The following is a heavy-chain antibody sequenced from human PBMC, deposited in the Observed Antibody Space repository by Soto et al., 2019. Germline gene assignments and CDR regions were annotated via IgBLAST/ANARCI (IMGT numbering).Heavy chain of an antibody. D-gene: IGHD3-22*01. J-gene: IGHJ5*01. CDR2: IFHSGIT. CDR3: ARDRYFYDSRGYYRTLDS. CDR1: GGSFSNDY. Sequence: QVQLQESGPGLVKPSETLSLSCFISGGSFSNDYWTWIRQSPGKGLEWIGYIFHSGITDYNPSVKSRVTISIDKSRNLFSLNLTSVTAADPAVYYCARDRYFYDSRGYYRTLDSWGQGTLVTVSS. V-gene: IGHV4-59*01.